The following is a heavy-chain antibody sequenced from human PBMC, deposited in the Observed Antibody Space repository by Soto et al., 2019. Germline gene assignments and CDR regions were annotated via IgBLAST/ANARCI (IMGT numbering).Heavy chain of an antibody. CDR2: IKRDGSEK. Sequence: GGSLRLSCAASGFTFSNFWMSRVRQAPGKGLEWVANIKRDGSEKNYVDSVKGRFTISRDNAKNSLYLQMNSLRAEDTAMYYCAKVRGGYDVVDYWGQGTLVTVSS. D-gene: IGHD5-12*01. CDR1: GFTFSNFW. CDR3: AKVRGGYDVVDY. J-gene: IGHJ4*02. V-gene: IGHV3-7*05.